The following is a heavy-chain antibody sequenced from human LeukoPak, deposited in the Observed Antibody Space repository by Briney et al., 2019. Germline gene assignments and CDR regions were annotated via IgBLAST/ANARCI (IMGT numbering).Heavy chain of an antibody. J-gene: IGHJ4*02. V-gene: IGHV5-51*01. D-gene: IGHD3-22*01. Sequence: RGESLKISCKGSGYSFTGYWIGWVRQMPGKGLEWMGIIYPGDSDTRYSPSFQGQVTISADKSISTAYLQWSSLKASDTAMYYCARNYYDSSGYYSGFDYWGQGTLVTVSS. CDR2: IYPGDSDT. CDR3: ARNYYDSSGYYSGFDY. CDR1: GYSFTGYW.